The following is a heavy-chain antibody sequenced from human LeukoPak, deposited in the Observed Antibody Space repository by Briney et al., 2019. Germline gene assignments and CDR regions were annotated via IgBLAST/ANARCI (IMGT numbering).Heavy chain of an antibody. CDR3: ASAYLAYCGGDCVGYFDY. CDR1: GGSISSYY. D-gene: IGHD2-21*02. CDR2: IYTSGST. Sequence: SETLSLTCTVSGGSISSYYWSWIRQPAGKGLERIGRIYTSGSTNYNPSLKSRVTMSVDTSKNQFSLKLSSVTAADTAVYYCASAYLAYCGGDCVGYFDYWGQGTLVTVSS. J-gene: IGHJ4*02. V-gene: IGHV4-4*07.